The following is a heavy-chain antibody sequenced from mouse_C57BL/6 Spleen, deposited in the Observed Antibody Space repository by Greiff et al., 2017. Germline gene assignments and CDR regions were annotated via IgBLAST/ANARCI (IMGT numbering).Heavy chain of an antibody. Sequence: QVQLQQSGAELVRPGASVTLSCKASGYTFTDYEMHWVKQTPVHGLAWIGAIDPETGGTAYNQKFKGKAILTADKSSSTAYMELRSLTSEDSAVYYCTRHYDYDGYFDVWGTGTTVTVSS. J-gene: IGHJ1*03. CDR3: TRHYDYDGYFDV. CDR2: IDPETGGT. V-gene: IGHV1-15*01. D-gene: IGHD2-4*01. CDR1: GYTFTDYE.